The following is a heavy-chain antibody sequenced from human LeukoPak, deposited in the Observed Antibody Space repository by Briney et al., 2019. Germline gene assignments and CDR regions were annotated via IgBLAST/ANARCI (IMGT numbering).Heavy chain of an antibody. J-gene: IGHJ4*02. D-gene: IGHD5-24*01. CDR3: ARLVRDGYNYGYFDY. CDR2: IYFSGST. Sequence: SSYAMSWIRQPPGKGLEWIGSIYFSGSTYYNPSLKSRVTISVVTSRNQFSLKLSSVSAADTAVYYCARLVRDGYNYGYFDYWGQGTLVTVSS. CDR1: SSYA. V-gene: IGHV4-39*01.